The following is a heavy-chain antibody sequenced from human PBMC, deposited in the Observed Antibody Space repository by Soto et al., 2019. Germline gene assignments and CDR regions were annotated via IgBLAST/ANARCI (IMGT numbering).Heavy chain of an antibody. Sequence: GGSLRLSSAASGFIFSSYEMNWVRQAPGKGLEWVSYITSSGTTIYYADPVKGRFTISRDNAKNSLYLQMNSLRAEDTAVYYCARGLDCSGSSCHSSNWFDPWGLETLFTVSS. CDR2: ITSSGTTI. D-gene: IGHD2-15*01. CDR3: ARGLDCSGSSCHSSNWFDP. CDR1: GFIFSSYE. J-gene: IGHJ5*02. V-gene: IGHV3-48*03.